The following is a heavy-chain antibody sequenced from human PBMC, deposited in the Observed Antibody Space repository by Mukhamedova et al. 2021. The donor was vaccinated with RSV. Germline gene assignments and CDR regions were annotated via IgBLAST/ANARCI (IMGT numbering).Heavy chain of an antibody. Sequence: VAVISYDGSNKYYADSVKGRFTISRDNSKNTLYLQMNSLRAEDTAVYYCAKAPAVAGIPSRYYFDYWGQGTLVT. CDR3: AKAPAVAGIPSRYYFDY. J-gene: IGHJ4*02. D-gene: IGHD6-19*01. V-gene: IGHV3-30*18. CDR2: ISYDGSNK.